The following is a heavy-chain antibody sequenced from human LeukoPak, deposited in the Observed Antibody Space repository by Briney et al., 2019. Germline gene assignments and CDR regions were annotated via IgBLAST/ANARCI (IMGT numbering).Heavy chain of an antibody. CDR2: IYSGGST. CDR3: ASGYSGYVYAFDI. CDR1: GFTVSSNY. J-gene: IGHJ3*02. D-gene: IGHD5-12*01. Sequence: GGSLRLSCAASGFTVSSNYMSWVRQAPGKGLGGVSVIYSGGSTYYADSVKGRFTISRDNSKNTLYLQMNSLRAEDTAVYYCASGYSGYVYAFDIWGQGTMVTVSS. V-gene: IGHV3-53*01.